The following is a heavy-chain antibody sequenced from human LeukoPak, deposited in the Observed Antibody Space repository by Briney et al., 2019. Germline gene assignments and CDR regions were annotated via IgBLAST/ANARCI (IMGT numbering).Heavy chain of an antibody. CDR2: IIPIFGTA. D-gene: IGHD6-19*01. Sequence: SAKVSCKASGGTFSSYAISWVRQAPGQGLEWMGRIIPIFGTANYAQKFQGRVTITTDESTSTAYMELSSLRSEDTAVYYCARESGYGSGWFDGGFDYWGQGTPVTVSS. CDR3: ARESGYGSGWFDGGFDY. V-gene: IGHV1-69*05. CDR1: GGTFSSYA. J-gene: IGHJ4*02.